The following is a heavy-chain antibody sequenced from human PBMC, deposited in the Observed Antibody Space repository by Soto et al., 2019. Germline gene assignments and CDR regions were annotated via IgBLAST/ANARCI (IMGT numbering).Heavy chain of an antibody. Sequence: PGGSLRLCCAASGFTFSSYAMHWVRQAPGKGLEWVAVISYDGSNKYYADSVKGRFTISRDNSKNTLYLQMNSLRAEDTAVYYCARYHIVVVNAIKWYFDYWGQGTLVTVAS. J-gene: IGHJ4*02. CDR1: GFTFSSYA. CDR3: ARYHIVVVNAIKWYFDY. CDR2: ISYDGSNK. D-gene: IGHD2-21*01. V-gene: IGHV3-30-3*01.